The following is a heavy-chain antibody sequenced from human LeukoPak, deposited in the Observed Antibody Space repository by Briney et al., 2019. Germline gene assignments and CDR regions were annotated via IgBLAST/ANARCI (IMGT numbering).Heavy chain of an antibody. D-gene: IGHD3-9*01. CDR3: ARGRRYFDWLLQPDY. J-gene: IGHJ4*02. V-gene: IGHV4-31*03. CDR2: IYYSGST. CDR1: GGSISSSSYY. Sequence: SETLSLTCTVSGGSISSSSYYWGWIRQPPGKGLEWIGYIYYSGSTYYNPSLKSRVTISVDTSKKQFSLKLSSVTAADTDVYYCARGRRYFDWLLQPDYWGQGTLVTVSS.